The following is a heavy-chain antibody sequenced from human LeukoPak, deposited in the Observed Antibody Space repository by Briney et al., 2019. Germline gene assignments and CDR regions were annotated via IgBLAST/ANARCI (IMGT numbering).Heavy chain of an antibody. Sequence: ASVILSCKASGYTFTDHYIHWVRQAPGQGLEWMGWITPNSGGTSYVQKFQGRVTMTRDTSTSTAYMELSRLTSDDTAINYCAREGITSLVELSYFDSWGQGTLVTVSS. D-gene: IGHD1-7*01. CDR3: AREGITSLVELSYFDS. CDR2: ITPNSGGT. J-gene: IGHJ4*02. V-gene: IGHV1-2*02. CDR1: GYTFTDHY.